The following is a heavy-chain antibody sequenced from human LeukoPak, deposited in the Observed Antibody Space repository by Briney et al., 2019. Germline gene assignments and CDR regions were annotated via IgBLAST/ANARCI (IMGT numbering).Heavy chain of an antibody. CDR3: ARRPLRWSGYDGGLGSYYYYMDA. CDR2: ISAYNGNT. V-gene: IGHV1-18*01. D-gene: IGHD5-12*01. Sequence: GASVKVSCKASGYTFTSYGISWVRQAPGQGLEWMGWISAYNGNTNYAQKLQGRVTTTTDTSTSTAYMELRSLRSDDTAVYYCARRPLRWSGYDGGLGSYYYYMDAWGKGTTVTVSS. CDR1: GYTFTSYG. J-gene: IGHJ6*03.